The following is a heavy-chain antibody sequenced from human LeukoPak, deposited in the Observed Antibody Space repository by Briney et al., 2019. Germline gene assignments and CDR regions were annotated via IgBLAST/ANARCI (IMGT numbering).Heavy chain of an antibody. Sequence: SETLSLTCAVSGASIRSYYWNWIRQPPGKGLEWIGYIYYSGSTNYNPSLKSRVTISVDTSKNQFSLKLSSVTAADTAVYYCARDRGRWPAYWYFDLWGRGTLVTVSS. CDR2: IYYSGST. CDR1: GASIRSYY. V-gene: IGHV4-59*01. J-gene: IGHJ2*01. CDR3: ARDRGRWPAYWYFDL. D-gene: IGHD3-10*01.